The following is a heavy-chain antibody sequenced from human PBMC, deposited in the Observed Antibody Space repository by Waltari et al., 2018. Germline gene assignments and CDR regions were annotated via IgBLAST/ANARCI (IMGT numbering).Heavy chain of an antibody. D-gene: IGHD2-15*01. CDR1: GGSFSGYY. CDR3: ARGRVVAARTSYYYMDV. Sequence: QVQLQQWGAGLLKPSETLSLTCAVYGGSFSGYYWSWIRQPPGKGLEWIGEINHSGSTNYNPSLKSRVTISVDTSKNQFSLKLSSVTAADTAVYYCARGRVVAARTSYYYMDVWGKGTTVTISS. CDR2: INHSGST. J-gene: IGHJ6*03. V-gene: IGHV4-34*01.